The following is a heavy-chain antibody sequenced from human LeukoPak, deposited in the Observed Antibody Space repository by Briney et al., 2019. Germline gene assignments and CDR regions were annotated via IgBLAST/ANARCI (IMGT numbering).Heavy chain of an antibody. V-gene: IGHV3-11*01. CDR3: ARAVKYYYDSSALAH. J-gene: IGHJ4*02. Sequence: GRSLRLSCAASRLTSGAKYTSWVRHPPGKGREWDSYTRSSGSTIFYADSVKGRFTISRDNAKSSLYLQMNSLRAEDTAVYYCARAVKYYYDSSALAHWGQGTLVTVSS. CDR2: TRSSGSTI. D-gene: IGHD3-22*01. CDR1: RLTSGAKY.